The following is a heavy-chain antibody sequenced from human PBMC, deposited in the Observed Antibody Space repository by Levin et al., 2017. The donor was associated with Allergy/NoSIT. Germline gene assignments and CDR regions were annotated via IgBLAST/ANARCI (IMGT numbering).Heavy chain of an antibody. V-gene: IGHV4-30-2*01. Sequence: SETLSLTCAVSGGSISSGGYSWSWIRQPPGKGLEWIGYIYHSGSTYYNPSLKSRVTISVDRSKNQFSLKLSSVTAADTAVYYCAREVWSGYYTAIWFDPWGQGTLVTVSS. CDR2: IYHSGST. D-gene: IGHD3-3*01. CDR1: GGSISSGGYS. CDR3: AREVWSGYYTAIWFDP. J-gene: IGHJ5*02.